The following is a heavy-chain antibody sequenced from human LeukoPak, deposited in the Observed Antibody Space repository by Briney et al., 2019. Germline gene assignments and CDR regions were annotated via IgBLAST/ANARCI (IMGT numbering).Heavy chain of an antibody. Sequence: PGGSLRLSCAASGFTFSSYGMHWVRQAPGKGLEWVAVISYDGSNKYYADSLKGRFTLSRDNSKNTLYLQVNSLRPEDTAVYYCARAYDYGGNSGGDAFDVWGQGTMVTVSS. D-gene: IGHD4-23*01. CDR2: ISYDGSNK. CDR3: ARAYDYGGNSGGDAFDV. V-gene: IGHV3-30*03. J-gene: IGHJ3*01. CDR1: GFTFSSYG.